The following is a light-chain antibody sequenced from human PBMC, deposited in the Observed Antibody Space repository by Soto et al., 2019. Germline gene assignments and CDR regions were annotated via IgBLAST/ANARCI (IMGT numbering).Light chain of an antibody. Sequence: DIQMAQSPSSLSASVGDRITITCRASQNIRDSLNWYQHKPGMAPQLMIFAASNLQSGVPSRFSVSGSGTDFTLTISSLQPEDFATYYCQQTFGMFPWTFGQGTKVEMK. CDR1: QNIRDS. V-gene: IGKV1-39*01. J-gene: IGKJ1*01. CDR2: AAS. CDR3: QQTFGMFPWT.